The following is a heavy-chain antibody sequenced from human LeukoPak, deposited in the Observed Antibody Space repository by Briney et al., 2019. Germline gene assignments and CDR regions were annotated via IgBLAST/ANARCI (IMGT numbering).Heavy chain of an antibody. J-gene: IGHJ3*02. CDR3: ARGGGSSSYAFDI. CDR1: GGSISSGSYY. Sequence: SETLSLTCTVSGGSISSGSYYWSWIRQPAGKGLEWIGRIYTSGSTNYNPPLKSRVTISVDTSKNQFSLKLSSVTAADTAVYYCARGGGSSSYAFDIWGQGTMVTVSS. V-gene: IGHV4-61*02. CDR2: IYTSGST. D-gene: IGHD2-15*01.